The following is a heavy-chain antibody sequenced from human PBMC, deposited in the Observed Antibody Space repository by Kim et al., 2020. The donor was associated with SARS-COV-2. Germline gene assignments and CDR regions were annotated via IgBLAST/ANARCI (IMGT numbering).Heavy chain of an antibody. V-gene: IGHV5-10-1*01. CDR2: IDPSDSYT. Sequence: GESLKISCKGSGYSFTSYWISWVRQMPGKGLEWMGRIDPSDSYTNYSPSSQGHVTISADKSISTAYLQCSSLKASDTAMYYCARQRFSEGYYDSSGYRDAFDIWGQGTMVTVSS. J-gene: IGHJ3*02. CDR3: ARQRFSEGYYDSSGYRDAFDI. D-gene: IGHD3-22*01. CDR1: GYSFTSYW.